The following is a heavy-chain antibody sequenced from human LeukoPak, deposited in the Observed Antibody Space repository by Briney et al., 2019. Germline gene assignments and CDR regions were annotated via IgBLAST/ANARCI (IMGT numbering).Heavy chain of an antibody. CDR3: ARERGAGLSSSWIDY. CDR1: GFTFSSYS. V-gene: IGHV3-21*01. Sequence: GESLRLSCAASGFTFSSYSMNWVRQAPGKGLEWVSSISSSSSYIYYADSVKGRFTISRDNAKNSLYLQMNSLRAEDTAVYYCARERGAGLSSSWIDYWGQGTLVTVSS. J-gene: IGHJ4*02. CDR2: ISSSSSYI. D-gene: IGHD6-13*01.